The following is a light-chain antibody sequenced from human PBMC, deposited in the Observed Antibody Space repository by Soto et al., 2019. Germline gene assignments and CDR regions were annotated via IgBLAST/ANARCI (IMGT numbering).Light chain of an antibody. CDR3: QQYGSSPQT. Sequence: EIVLTQSPGTLSLSPGERATLSCRASQSVSSSYLAWYQQKPGQAPRLLIYGASSRATGIPDRLSGSGSGTDFTLTISRLEPEDFEVYYCQQYGSSPQTFGQGTKVDIK. CDR2: GAS. CDR1: QSVSSSY. J-gene: IGKJ1*01. V-gene: IGKV3-20*01.